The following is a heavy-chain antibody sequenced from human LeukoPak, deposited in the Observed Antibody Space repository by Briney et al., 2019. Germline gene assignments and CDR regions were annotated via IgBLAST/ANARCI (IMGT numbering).Heavy chain of an antibody. D-gene: IGHD5-24*01. CDR1: GGSISCYY. CDR2: IYYSGST. J-gene: IGHJ4*02. V-gene: IGHV4-59*01. Sequence: SETLSLTRTVSGGSISCYYWSWIRQPPGKGLEWIGYIYYSGSTNYNPSLKSRVTISVDTSKNQFSLKLSSVTAADTAVYYCARVERWLQIDYWGQGTLVTVSA. CDR3: ARVERWLQIDY.